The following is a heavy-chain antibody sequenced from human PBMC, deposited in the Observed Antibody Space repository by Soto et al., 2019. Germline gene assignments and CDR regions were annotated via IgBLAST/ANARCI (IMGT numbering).Heavy chain of an antibody. V-gene: IGHV4-4*07. Sequence: SETLSLTCTVSDGSIRSYYWSWIRQPAGKGLEWIGRTYSSGSTNYNPSLKSRVTMSVDMSKNQFSLKLTSVTAADTAVYYCARVSVAGPYYFDYWGQGTLVTVSS. J-gene: IGHJ4*02. CDR1: DGSIRSYY. CDR2: TYSSGST. CDR3: ARVSVAGPYYFDY. D-gene: IGHD6-19*01.